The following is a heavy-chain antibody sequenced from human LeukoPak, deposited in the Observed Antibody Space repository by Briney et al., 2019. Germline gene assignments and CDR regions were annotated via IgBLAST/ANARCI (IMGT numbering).Heavy chain of an antibody. CDR1: GGSISSYY. CDR3: ARQRFSLYYFDY. J-gene: IGHJ4*02. CDR2: IYYSGST. V-gene: IGHV4-59*08. D-gene: IGHD2-15*01. Sequence: ETLSLTCTVSGGSISSYYWSWIRRPPGKGLEWIGYIYYSGSTNYNPSLKSRVTISVDTSKNQFSLKLSSVTAADTAVYYCARQRFSLYYFDYWGQGTLVTVSS.